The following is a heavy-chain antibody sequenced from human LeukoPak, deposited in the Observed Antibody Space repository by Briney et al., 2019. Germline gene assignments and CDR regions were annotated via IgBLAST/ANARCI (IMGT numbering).Heavy chain of an antibody. CDR1: GFTVSSNY. D-gene: IGHD4-17*01. CDR3: ARADDYGREDY. Sequence: PGRSLRLSCAASGFTVSSNYMSWVRQAPGKGLEWVSVIYSGGSTYYADSVKGRFTISRDNSKNTLYLQMNSLRAEDTAVYYCARADDYGREDYWGQGTLVTVSS. V-gene: IGHV3-53*01. J-gene: IGHJ4*02. CDR2: IYSGGST.